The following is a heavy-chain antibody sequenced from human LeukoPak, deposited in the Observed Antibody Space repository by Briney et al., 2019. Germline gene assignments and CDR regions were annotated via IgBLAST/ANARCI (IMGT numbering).Heavy chain of an antibody. D-gene: IGHD1-26*01. J-gene: IGHJ4*02. CDR3: ARGSGSHFDY. V-gene: IGHV3-13*04. Sequence: PGGSLRLSCAASGFTFSSYDMHWVRQATGKGLEWVSAIGTAGDTYYPGSVRGRFTISGENAKNSLYLQMNSLRDGDTAVYYCARGSGSHFDYWGQGTLVTVSS. CDR1: GFTFSSYD. CDR2: IGTAGDT.